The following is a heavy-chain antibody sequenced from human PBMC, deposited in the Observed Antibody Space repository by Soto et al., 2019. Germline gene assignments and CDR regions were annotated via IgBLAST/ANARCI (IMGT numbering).Heavy chain of an antibody. CDR1: GFTFYSHG. D-gene: IGHD4-17*01. J-gene: IGHJ5*02. V-gene: IGHV3-30*18. CDR3: AKVLLPNTVTTCGS. Sequence: QVQLVESGGGAVQPGRSLRLSCAASGFTFYSHGMHWVRQAPGKGLEWVAVISSDGNNKYYADSVKGRFTISRDNFNNLLYLQMSSLRAEDTAVYYCAKVLLPNTVTTCGSWGQGTLVTVSS. CDR2: ISSDGNNK.